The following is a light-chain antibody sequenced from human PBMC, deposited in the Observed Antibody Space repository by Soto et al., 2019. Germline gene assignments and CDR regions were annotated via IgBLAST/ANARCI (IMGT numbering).Light chain of an antibody. Sequence: EIVLTQSPATLSLSPGERATLSCRASQSVSSYLAWYQQKPGQAPRLLIYDASNRATGIPARFSGSGSGTDFPLTISRLEPEYFAVYYCQQRSNWPPYTFGHGTKLEIK. J-gene: IGKJ2*01. CDR3: QQRSNWPPYT. V-gene: IGKV3-11*01. CDR1: QSVSSY. CDR2: DAS.